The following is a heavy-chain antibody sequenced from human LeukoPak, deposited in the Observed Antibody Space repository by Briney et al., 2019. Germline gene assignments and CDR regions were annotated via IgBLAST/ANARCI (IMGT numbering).Heavy chain of an antibody. Sequence: GGSLRLSCAASGFTFSSYGMSWVRQAPGKGLEWVSSISSSSSYIYYADSVKGRFTISRDNAKNSLYLQMNSLRAEDTAVYYCARASPHYGDYPYYFDYWGQGTLVTVSS. CDR3: ARASPHYGDYPYYFDY. V-gene: IGHV3-21*01. CDR1: GFTFSSYG. CDR2: ISSSSSYI. D-gene: IGHD4-17*01. J-gene: IGHJ4*02.